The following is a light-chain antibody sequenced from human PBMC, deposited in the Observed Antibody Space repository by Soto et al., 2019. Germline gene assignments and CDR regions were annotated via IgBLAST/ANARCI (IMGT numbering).Light chain of an antibody. CDR2: DAS. Sequence: IHMTQSPSSLSASVGDRVTITCRASQSISSYLNWYQQKPGKAPKLLIYDASSLESGVPSRFSGSGSGTDFTLTITSLQPDDFATYYCQQDNSYPWTFGQGTKVDIK. CDR3: QQDNSYPWT. V-gene: IGKV1-5*01. CDR1: QSISSY. J-gene: IGKJ1*01.